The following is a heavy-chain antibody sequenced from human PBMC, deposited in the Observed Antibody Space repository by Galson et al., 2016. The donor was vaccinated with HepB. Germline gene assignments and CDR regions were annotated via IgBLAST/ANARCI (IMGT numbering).Heavy chain of an antibody. CDR1: GGSISSYY. Sequence: SETLSLTCTVSGGSISSYYWTWTRQPPGKGLEWIGYIYYSGSTNYNPSLKSRVTISVDTSRNQFSLKLRSLTAADTAVYYCARSQVRFLDWLSPLAMDVWGQGTTVTVSS. V-gene: IGHV4-59*01. J-gene: IGHJ6*02. CDR2: IYYSGST. D-gene: IGHD3-3*01. CDR3: ARSQVRFLDWLSPLAMDV.